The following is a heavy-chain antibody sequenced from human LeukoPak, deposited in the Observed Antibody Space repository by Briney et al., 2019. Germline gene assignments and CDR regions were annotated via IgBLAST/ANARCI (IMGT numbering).Heavy chain of an antibody. V-gene: IGHV4-61*02. Sequence: SETLSLTCTVSGGSISSGSYYWSWIRQPAGKGLEWVGRIYTSGSTNYNPSLKSRVTISVDTSKNQFSLKLSSVTAADTAVYYCARDVRDYGSGSYYKGTYYYYYMDVWGKGTTVTISS. CDR3: ARDVRDYGSGSYYKGTYYYYYMDV. D-gene: IGHD3-10*01. CDR2: IYTSGST. J-gene: IGHJ6*03. CDR1: GGSISSGSYY.